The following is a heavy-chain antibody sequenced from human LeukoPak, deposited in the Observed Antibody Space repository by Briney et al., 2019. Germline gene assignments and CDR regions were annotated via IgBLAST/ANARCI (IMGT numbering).Heavy chain of an antibody. Sequence: GGSLRLSCAASGFTFSRYGMNWVRQAPGKGLEWVSYISSGSSSRYYGDSMKGRFTVSRDNAENSVYLQMNSLRAEDTAVYYCARESDALTGCYYFDYWGQGTLVTVSS. CDR3: ARESDALTGCYYFDY. J-gene: IGHJ4*02. D-gene: IGHD3-9*01. CDR2: ISSGSSSR. CDR1: GFTFSRYG. V-gene: IGHV3-21*01.